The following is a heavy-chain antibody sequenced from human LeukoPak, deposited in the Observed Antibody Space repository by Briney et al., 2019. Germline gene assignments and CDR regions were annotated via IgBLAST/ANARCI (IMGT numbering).Heavy chain of an antibody. Sequence: GGSLRLSCAAPGFTFSSYAMSWVRQAPGKGLEWVSAISGSGGSTYYADSVKGRFTISRDNSKNTLYLQMNSLGAEDTAVYYCAKVGYCSSTSCYAFDIWGQGTMVTVSS. J-gene: IGHJ3*02. CDR2: ISGSGGST. V-gene: IGHV3-23*01. CDR3: AKVGYCSSTSCYAFDI. D-gene: IGHD2-2*01. CDR1: GFTFSSYA.